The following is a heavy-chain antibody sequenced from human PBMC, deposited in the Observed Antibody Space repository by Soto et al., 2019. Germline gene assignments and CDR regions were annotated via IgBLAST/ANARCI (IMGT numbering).Heavy chain of an antibody. CDR2: IFPGDSDT. D-gene: IGHD1-26*01. J-gene: IGHJ4*02. V-gene: IGHV5-51*01. CDR1: GYSFTDYW. CDR3: ARTYSGTYSDY. Sequence: GESLKISCQGSGYSFTDYWIAWVRQKPGKGLEWMGVIFPGDSDTRYSPSFQGQVTISVDKSTSTASLQWSSLKASDTAIYYCARTYSGTYSDYWGQGTLVTVSS.